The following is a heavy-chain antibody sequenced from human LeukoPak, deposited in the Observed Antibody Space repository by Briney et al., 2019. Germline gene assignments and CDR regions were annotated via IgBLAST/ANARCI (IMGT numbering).Heavy chain of an antibody. D-gene: IGHD3-10*01. CDR3: ARSQRESGSYSPDFDY. J-gene: IGHJ4*02. CDR2: IYYSGST. Sequence: PSETLSLTCAVSGGSISSGGYSWSWIRQPPGKGLEWIGYIYYSGSTYYNPSLKSRVTISVDTSKNQFSLKLSSVTAADTAVYYCARSQRESGSYSPDFDYWGQGTLVTVSS. V-gene: IGHV4-30-4*07. CDR1: GGSISSGGYS.